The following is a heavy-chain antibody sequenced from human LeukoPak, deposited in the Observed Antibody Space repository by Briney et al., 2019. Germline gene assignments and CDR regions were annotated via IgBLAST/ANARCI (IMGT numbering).Heavy chain of an antibody. CDR3: ARHRSLWFGDY. CDR1: GYSISSGYY. V-gene: IGHV4-34*01. D-gene: IGHD3-10*01. J-gene: IGHJ4*02. Sequence: SETLSLTCSVSGYSISSGYYWSWIRQPPGKGLEWIGEINHSGSTNYNPSLKSRVTISVDTSKNQFSLKLSSVTAADTAVYYCARHRSLWFGDYWGQGTLVTVSS. CDR2: INHSGST.